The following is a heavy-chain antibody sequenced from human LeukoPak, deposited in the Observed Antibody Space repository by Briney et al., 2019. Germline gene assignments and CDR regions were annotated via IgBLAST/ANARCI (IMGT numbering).Heavy chain of an antibody. J-gene: IGHJ4*02. CDR2: ISWNSGTI. V-gene: IGHV3-9*01. CDR1: GSTFDDYA. Sequence: GRSLRLSCAASGSTFDDYAMHWVRQAPGKGLEWVSGISWNSGTIGYADSVKGRFTISRDNAKNSLYLQMNSLRAEDTALYYCAKVKGCLGHGTYFDYWGQGSLVTVSS. CDR3: AKVKGCLGHGTYFDY. D-gene: IGHD1-7*01.